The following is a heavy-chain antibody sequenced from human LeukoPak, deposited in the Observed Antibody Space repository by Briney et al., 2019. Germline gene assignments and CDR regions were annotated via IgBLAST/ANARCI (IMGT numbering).Heavy chain of an antibody. Sequence: ASVKVSCKTFGYTFINYYMHWVRQAPGLGLEWMGIINPSGGGTNYAQKFQGRVSVTWDTSTNTAFMELSSLTSEDTAVYYCARVSSWVSAAFDFWGQGTLVTVSS. CDR1: GYTFINYY. V-gene: IGHV1-46*01. CDR2: INPSGGGT. D-gene: IGHD1-26*01. CDR3: ARVSSWVSAAFDF. J-gene: IGHJ4*02.